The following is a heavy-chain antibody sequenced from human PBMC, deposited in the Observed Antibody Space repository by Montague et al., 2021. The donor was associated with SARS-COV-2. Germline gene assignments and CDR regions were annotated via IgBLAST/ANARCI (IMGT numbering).Heavy chain of an antibody. J-gene: IGHJ6*02. CDR2: LYTSWGT. V-gene: IGHV4-4*07. CDR3: ARESGYSSGWRYYYVMDV. D-gene: IGHD6-19*01. Sequence: SETLSLTCTVSGGSISNYYWTWIRQPAGKGREWIGRLYTSWGTTYNPSLKIRVTMSVDTSKNQFSLNVTSVTAADTAIYYCARESGYSSGWRYYYVMDVWGQGTPVTVS. CDR1: GGSISNYY.